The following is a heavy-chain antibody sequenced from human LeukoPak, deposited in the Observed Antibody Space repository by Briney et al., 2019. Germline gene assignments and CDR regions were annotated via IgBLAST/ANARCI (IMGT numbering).Heavy chain of an antibody. J-gene: IGHJ5*02. CDR3: ARDPYYYGSGSYYPNWFDP. CDR1: GYSISSGYY. Sequence: SETLSLTCTVSGYSISSGYYWGWIRQPPGKGLEWIGSIYHSGSTYYNPSLKSRVTISVDTSKNQFSLKLSFVTAADTAVYYCARDPYYYGSGSYYPNWFDPWGQGTLVTVSS. CDR2: IYHSGST. V-gene: IGHV4-38-2*02. D-gene: IGHD3-10*01.